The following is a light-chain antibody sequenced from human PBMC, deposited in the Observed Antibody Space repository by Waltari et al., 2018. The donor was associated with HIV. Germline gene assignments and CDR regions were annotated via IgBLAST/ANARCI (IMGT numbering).Light chain of an antibody. CDR3: RQYYSTPRT. J-gene: IGKJ1*01. CDR2: WAS. Sequence: DIVMTQSPDSLAVSLGERATINCKSSQSVLYSSNNKNYLAWYQQKPGQPPKLLLYWASTRESGVPDRFSGSGSGTDFTLTISSLQAEDVAVYHCRQYYSTPRTFGQGTKVEIK. CDR1: QSVLYSSNNKNY. V-gene: IGKV4-1*01.